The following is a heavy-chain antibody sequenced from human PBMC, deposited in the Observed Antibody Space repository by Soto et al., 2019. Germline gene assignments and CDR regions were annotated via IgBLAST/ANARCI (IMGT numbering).Heavy chain of an antibody. V-gene: IGHV2-5*01. Sequence: QITLKASGPTLAQPKQPLTLTCNFSGFSLSTSGAGVGWIRQPQGKALEWLAVIYWNDDKRYSPSLKSRVTIANDTSKNEVVLTMTSMDPMDTATSYGTHFSGSEQFEYLGQGTLITVSS. J-gene: IGHJ4*02. CDR1: GFSLSTSGAG. D-gene: IGHD5-12*01. CDR2: IYWNDDK. CDR3: THFSGSEQFEY.